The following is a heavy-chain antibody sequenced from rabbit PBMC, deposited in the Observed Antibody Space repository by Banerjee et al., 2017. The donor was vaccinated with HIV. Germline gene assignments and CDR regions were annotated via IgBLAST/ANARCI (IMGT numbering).Heavy chain of an antibody. J-gene: IGHJ3*01. CDR2: IYVGSGGSRGST. Sequence: QSLEESGGDLVKPEGSLTLTCTASGYSFSSSYYMCWVRQAPGKGLEWIACIYVGSGGSRGSTYYASWAKGRFTISKTSSTTVTLQMTSLTAADTATYFCARGDFFFGHAELWGQGTLVTVS. V-gene: IGHV1S40*01. CDR1: GYSFSSSYY. D-gene: IGHD2-1*01. CDR3: ARGDFFFGHAEL.